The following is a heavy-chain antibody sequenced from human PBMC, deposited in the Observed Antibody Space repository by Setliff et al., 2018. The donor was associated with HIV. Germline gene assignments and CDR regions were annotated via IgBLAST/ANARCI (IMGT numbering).Heavy chain of an antibody. D-gene: IGHD3-16*02. CDR1: GGTFSSYA. Sequence: GASVKVSCKDSGGTFSSYAISWVRQAPGQGLEWMGGIIPIFGTANYAQKFQGRVTITTDESTSTAYMELSSLRSEDTAVYYCARTRPYYVWGSYRVKGPTFDAFDIWGQGTMVTVSS. CDR3: ARTRPYYVWGSYRVKGPTFDAFDI. V-gene: IGHV1-69*05. CDR2: IIPIFGTA. J-gene: IGHJ3*02.